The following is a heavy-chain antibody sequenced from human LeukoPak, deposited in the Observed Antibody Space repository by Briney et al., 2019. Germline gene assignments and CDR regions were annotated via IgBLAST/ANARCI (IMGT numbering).Heavy chain of an antibody. Sequence: ASVKVSFKVSGYRLTELSMHWFRQAPGKGLEWMGGLTYAQQFHGRVMLTEDTTTSTAYMELGSLKSDDTGVYYCAADSQNFLIVPGANTFDLWGQGTMVTVSS. CDR3: AADSQNFLIVPGANTFDL. V-gene: IGHV1-24*01. CDR1: GYRLTELS. D-gene: IGHD4/OR15-4a*01. J-gene: IGHJ3*01. CDR2: L.